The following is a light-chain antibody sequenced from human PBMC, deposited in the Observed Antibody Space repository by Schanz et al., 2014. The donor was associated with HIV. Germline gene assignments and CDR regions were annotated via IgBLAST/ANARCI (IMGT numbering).Light chain of an antibody. CDR2: DVN. Sequence: QSVLTQPASVSGSPGQSITISCTGTSSDVGGYNYVSWYQQHPGRAPKLMIYDVNNRPSGVSNRFSGSKSGNTASLTISGLQAEDEADYYCQSYDSSLSGSVLFGGGTKLTVL. CDR3: QSYDSSLSGSVL. V-gene: IGLV2-14*01. CDR1: SSDVGGYNY. J-gene: IGLJ2*01.